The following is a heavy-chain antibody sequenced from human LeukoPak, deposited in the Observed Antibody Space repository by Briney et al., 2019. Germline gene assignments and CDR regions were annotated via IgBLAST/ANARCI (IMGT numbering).Heavy chain of an antibody. Sequence: PSETLSLTCTVSGGSISSSIYYWGWIRQPPGKGLEWIGSFYYSGSTYYNPSLRSRVTISVDTSKNQFSLKLSSVTAADTAVYYCAREDPLLRYFDYWGQGTLVTVSS. D-gene: IGHD2-15*01. V-gene: IGHV4-39*07. CDR3: AREDPLLRYFDY. CDR2: FYYSGST. CDR1: GGSISSSIYY. J-gene: IGHJ4*02.